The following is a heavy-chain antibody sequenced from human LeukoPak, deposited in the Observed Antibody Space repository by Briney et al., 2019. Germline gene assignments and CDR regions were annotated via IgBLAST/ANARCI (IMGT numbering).Heavy chain of an antibody. Sequence: GGSLRLSCAASGFTYSSYWMHWVRQAPGKGLVWVSRINSDGSSTSYADSVKGRFTISRDNAKNTLYLQMNSLRAEDTAVYYCARDYYGSGSYYEYPDYWGQGTLVTVSS. D-gene: IGHD3-10*01. CDR3: ARDYYGSGSYYEYPDY. CDR2: INSDGSST. J-gene: IGHJ4*02. CDR1: GFTYSSYW. V-gene: IGHV3-74*01.